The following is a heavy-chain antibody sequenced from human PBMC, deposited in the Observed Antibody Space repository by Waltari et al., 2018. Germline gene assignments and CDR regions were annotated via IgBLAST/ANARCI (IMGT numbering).Heavy chain of an antibody. CDR2: SYSHGTT. J-gene: IGHJ4*02. CDR1: GLAVSSTY. Sequence: VQLVESGGCLIQAGGSLRPYCAASGLAVSSTYMAWVRQAPGQGLESVAISYSHGTTSYADSVKGRFTISRDNSKNTLFLQMSSVRVDDTAMYYCTTRVAISGVPGMPDYWGQGTLVTVSS. CDR3: TTRVAISGVPGMPDY. V-gene: IGHV3-53*01. D-gene: IGHD2-15*01.